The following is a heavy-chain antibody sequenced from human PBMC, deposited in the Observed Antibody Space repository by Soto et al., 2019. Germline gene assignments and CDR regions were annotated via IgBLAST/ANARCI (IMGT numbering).Heavy chain of an antibody. J-gene: IGHJ5*02. Sequence: SVKVSCKASGGTFSSYAISWVRQAPGQGLEWMGGIIPIFGTANYAQKFQGRVTITADESTSTAYMELSSLRSEDTAVYYCARLNRFPLAPRFDPWGQGTLVTVSS. V-gene: IGHV1-69*13. CDR2: IIPIFGTA. CDR1: GGTFSSYA. D-gene: IGHD1-1*01. CDR3: ARLNRFPLAPRFDP.